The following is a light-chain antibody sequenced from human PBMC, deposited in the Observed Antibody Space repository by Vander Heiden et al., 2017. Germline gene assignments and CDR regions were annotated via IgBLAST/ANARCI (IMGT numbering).Light chain of an antibody. J-gene: IGLJ2*01. V-gene: IGLV1-47*01. Sequence: QSVLNQPPSASGTPGQRVTISCSGSSPNVGSNSVYWYQHLPGTAPKLLIYRDCQRPSGVPDRFSASKSGTSASLAISGLRSEDEAHYYCAAWDDSLSVVFGGGTKLTVL. CDR1: SPNVGSNS. CDR3: AAWDDSLSVV. CDR2: RDC.